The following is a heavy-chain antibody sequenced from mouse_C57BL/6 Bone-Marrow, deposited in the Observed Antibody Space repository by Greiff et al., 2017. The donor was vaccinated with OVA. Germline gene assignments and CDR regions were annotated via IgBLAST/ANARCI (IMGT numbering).Heavy chain of an antibody. J-gene: IGHJ2*01. V-gene: IGHV14-4*01. CDR3: TWFDY. CDR1: GFNITDYY. Sequence: VQLKQSGAELVRPGASVKLSCTASGFNITDYYMHWVKQRPEQGLEWIGWIDPENGDTDYASKFQGKATITADTSSNTAYLQLSSLTSEDSAVYYCTWFDYWGQGTTLTVSS. CDR2: IDPENGDT.